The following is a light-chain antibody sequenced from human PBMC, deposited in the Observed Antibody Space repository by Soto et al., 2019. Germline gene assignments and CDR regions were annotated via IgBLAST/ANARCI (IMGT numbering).Light chain of an antibody. V-gene: IGLV1-44*01. CDR3: AAWDDSLNGWV. CDR2: GND. CDR1: SSNFGGNT. Sequence: QPVLTQPPSASGTPGQRVIISCSGSSSNFGGNTANWYQQFPGTAPKVLIYGNDQRPSGVPDRFSGSKSGTSASLAISGLQSEDEADYYCAAWDDSLNGWVFGGGTKLTVL. J-gene: IGLJ3*02.